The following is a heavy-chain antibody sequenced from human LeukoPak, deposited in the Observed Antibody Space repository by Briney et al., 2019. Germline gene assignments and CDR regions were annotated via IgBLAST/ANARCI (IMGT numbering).Heavy chain of an antibody. CDR2: ISAYYGTT. D-gene: IGHD1-14*01. V-gene: IGHV1-18*01. CDR3: ARASNPNWSGKIDY. J-gene: IGHJ4*02. CDR1: GNSFISFA. Sequence: SGNSFISFAISWVRQAPGQGLEWMGWISAYYGTTNYAQKFKGRVTMTTDTSTSTVYMELRSLRSDDTAVYYCARASNPNWSGKIDYWGQGTLVTVSS.